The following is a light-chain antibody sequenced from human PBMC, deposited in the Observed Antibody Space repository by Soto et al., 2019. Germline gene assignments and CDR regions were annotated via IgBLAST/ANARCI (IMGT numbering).Light chain of an antibody. J-gene: IGLJ3*02. Sequence: QSALTQPASVSGSPGQSITISYTGTSSDVGGYKYVSWYQQEPGKAPKLMIYEVSNRPSGVSNRFSGSKSGNTASLTISGLQAEDEADYYCSSYTSSSTLVFGGGTKLTVL. CDR3: SSYTSSSTLV. CDR2: EVS. V-gene: IGLV2-14*01. CDR1: SSDVGGYKY.